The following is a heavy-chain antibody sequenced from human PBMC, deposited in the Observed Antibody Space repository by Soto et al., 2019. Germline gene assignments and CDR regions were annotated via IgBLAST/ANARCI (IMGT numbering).Heavy chain of an antibody. V-gene: IGHV1-3*01. Sequence: VASVKVSCKASGYTFSTYAMHWVRQAPGQSLEWMGWINGGTGQTRYSQRFQDRVTITRDTSASTAYMELTSLTSEDTAVYYCARGKGMEENYYYYGMDIWGQGTTVTVSS. CDR2: INGGTGQT. J-gene: IGHJ6*02. CDR3: ARGKGMEENYYYYGMDI. CDR1: GYTFSTYA. D-gene: IGHD1-1*01.